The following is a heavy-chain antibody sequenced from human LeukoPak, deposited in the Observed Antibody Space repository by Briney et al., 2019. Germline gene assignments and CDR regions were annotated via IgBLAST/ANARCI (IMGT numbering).Heavy chain of an antibody. D-gene: IGHD3/OR15-3a*01. V-gene: IGHV4-4*07. CDR2: IYTTGDT. Sequence: PSETLSLTCTVSSGSIRSYHWAWIRQPAGKELEWIGRIYTTGDTDYNPSLKSRVTMSVDTSKNQFYLNLRSVTTADTAFYYCARNGYTKSWTHLDYWGQGILVSVSS. CDR1: SGSIRSYH. J-gene: IGHJ4*02. CDR3: ARNGYTKSWTHLDY.